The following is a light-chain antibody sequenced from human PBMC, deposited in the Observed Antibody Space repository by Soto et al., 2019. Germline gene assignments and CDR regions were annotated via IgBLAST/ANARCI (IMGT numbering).Light chain of an antibody. J-gene: IGLJ1*01. CDR1: SGDVGGYDY. Sequence: QSVLTQPASVSGFAGGSLPISYTETSGDVGGYDYVSWYQQHPGKAPKLMIYEVTKRPLGVPDRFSGSKSGNTASLTVSGLQAEDEADYYCSSYAGSDNPHVFGTGTKVTVL. CDR2: EVT. CDR3: SSYAGSDNPHV. V-gene: IGLV2-8*01.